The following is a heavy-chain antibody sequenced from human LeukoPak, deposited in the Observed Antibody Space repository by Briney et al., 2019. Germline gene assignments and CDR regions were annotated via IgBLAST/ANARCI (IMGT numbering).Heavy chain of an antibody. V-gene: IGHV4-39*01. CDR1: GGSISSSIYY. CDR2: IYYSGST. J-gene: IGHJ5*02. Sequence: SETLSLTCTVSGGSISSSIYYWGWIRQPPGKGLEWIGSIYYSGSTYYNPSLKSRVTISVDTSKNQFSLKLSSVTAADTAVYYCARHAGHYDFWSVNWFDPWGQGTLVTVSS. D-gene: IGHD3-3*01. CDR3: ARHAGHYDFWSVNWFDP.